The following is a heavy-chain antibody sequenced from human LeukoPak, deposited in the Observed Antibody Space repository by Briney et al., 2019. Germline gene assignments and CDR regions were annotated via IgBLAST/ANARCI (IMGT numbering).Heavy chain of an antibody. Sequence: GGSLRLSCVASGFLFNKYSMNWVRQAPGKGLEWVSAISGSGGSTYYADSVEGRFTISRDNSKNTLYLQMNSLRAEDTAVYYCAKHWTTSSYGTRGPPSFMDVGRKETT. CDR3: AKHWTTSSYGTRGPPSFMDV. J-gene: IGHJ6*03. D-gene: IGHD4/OR15-4a*01. CDR1: GFLFNKYS. CDR2: ISGSGGST. V-gene: IGHV3-23*01.